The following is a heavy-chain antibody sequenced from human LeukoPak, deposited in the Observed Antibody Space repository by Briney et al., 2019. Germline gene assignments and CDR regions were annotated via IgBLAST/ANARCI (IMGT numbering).Heavy chain of an antibody. Sequence: GASVKVSCKASGYTFTGYYMHWVRQAPGQVLEWMGWINPNSGGTNYAQKFQGRVTMTRDTSISTAYMELSRLRSDDTAVYYCARDRRMSRAAFDYWGQGTLVTVSS. CDR2: INPNSGGT. CDR1: GYTFTGYY. D-gene: IGHD2-15*01. J-gene: IGHJ4*02. V-gene: IGHV1-2*02. CDR3: ARDRRMSRAAFDY.